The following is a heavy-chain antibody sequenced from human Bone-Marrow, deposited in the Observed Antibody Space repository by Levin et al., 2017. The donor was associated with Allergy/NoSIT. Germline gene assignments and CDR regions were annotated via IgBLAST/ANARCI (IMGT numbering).Heavy chain of an antibody. CDR3: AKAVWDYYGLDV. V-gene: IGHV3-30*18. Sequence: GGSLRLSCAASGFPFRSYGMHWVRQAPGKGLDWVALISSDGTKKYYADSVKGRITISRDNSNSTLYLQMTSLSAEDTAVYFCAKAVWDYYGLDVWGQGTTVIVSS. J-gene: IGHJ6*02. CDR2: ISSDGTKK. D-gene: IGHD5/OR15-5a*01. CDR1: GFPFRSYG.